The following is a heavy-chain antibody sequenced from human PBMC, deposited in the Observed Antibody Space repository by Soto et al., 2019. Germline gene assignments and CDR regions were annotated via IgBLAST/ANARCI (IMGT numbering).Heavy chain of an antibody. CDR3: ARSGRDYGESYYYYYYGMDV. CDR1: GGSVSSGSYY. V-gene: IGHV4-61*01. J-gene: IGHJ6*02. Sequence: ASETLSLTCTVSGGSVSSGSYYWSWIRQPPGKGLEWIGYIYYSGSTNYNPSLKSRVTISVDTSKNQFSLKLSSVTAADTAVYYCARSGRDYGESYYYYYYGMDVWGQGTTVTVSS. D-gene: IGHD4-17*01. CDR2: IYYSGST.